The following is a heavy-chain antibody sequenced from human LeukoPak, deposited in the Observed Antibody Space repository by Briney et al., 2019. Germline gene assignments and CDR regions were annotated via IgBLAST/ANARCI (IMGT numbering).Heavy chain of an antibody. Sequence: GGSLRLSGAASGNYWMHWVRQVPGKGLVWVSHINSDGSWTSYADSVKGRFTISKDNAKNTVYLQMNSLRAEDTAVYYCVSFYETYWGRGTLVTVSS. D-gene: IGHD2/OR15-2a*01. CDR3: VSFYETY. J-gene: IGHJ4*02. CDR2: INSDGSWT. CDR1: GNYW. V-gene: IGHV3-74*01.